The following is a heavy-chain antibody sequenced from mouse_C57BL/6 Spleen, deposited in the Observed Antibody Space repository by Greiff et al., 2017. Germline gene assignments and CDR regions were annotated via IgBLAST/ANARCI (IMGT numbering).Heavy chain of an antibody. Sequence: EVQLKESGPELVKPGASVKISCKASGYSFTGYYMNWVKQSPEKSLEWIGEINPSTGGTTYNQKFKAKATLTVDKSSSTAYMQLKSLTSEDSAVYYCARYDSWYFDVWGTGTTVTVSS. CDR2: INPSTGGT. CDR3: ARYDSWYFDV. D-gene: IGHD2-4*01. V-gene: IGHV1-42*01. CDR1: GYSFTGYY. J-gene: IGHJ1*03.